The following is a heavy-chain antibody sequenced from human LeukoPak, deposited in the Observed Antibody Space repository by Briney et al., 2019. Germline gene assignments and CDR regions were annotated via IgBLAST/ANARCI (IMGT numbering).Heavy chain of an antibody. J-gene: IGHJ4*02. CDR2: TSGSGYST. CDR1: EFTFSSCD. CDR3: AKDPLVRGLTYDQ. V-gene: IGHV3-23*01. Sequence: PGGSLRLSCVASEFTFSSCDMSWVRQAPGKGLEWVSATSGSGYSTYYADSVQGRFTISRDNSRNTLYLEMNSLRAEDTAVYYCAKDPLVRGLTYDQWGQGTLVTVSS. D-gene: IGHD3-10*01.